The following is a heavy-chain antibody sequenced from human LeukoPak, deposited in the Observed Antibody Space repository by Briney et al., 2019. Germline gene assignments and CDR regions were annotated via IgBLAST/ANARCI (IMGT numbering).Heavy chain of an antibody. CDR1: GGSISSGSYY. Sequence: PSETLSLTCTVSGGSISSGSYYWSWIRQPAGKGLEWIGRIYTSGSTNYNPSLKSRVTISVDTSKNQFSLKLSSVTAADTAVYYCARDLAVVVVPAAIGVDAFDIWGQGTMVTVSS. V-gene: IGHV4-61*02. J-gene: IGHJ3*02. CDR3: ARDLAVVVVPAAIGVDAFDI. CDR2: IYTSGST. D-gene: IGHD2-2*01.